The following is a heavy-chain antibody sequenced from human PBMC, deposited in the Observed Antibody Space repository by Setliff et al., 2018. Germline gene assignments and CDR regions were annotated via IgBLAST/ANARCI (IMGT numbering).Heavy chain of an antibody. V-gene: IGHV4-61*09. J-gene: IGHJ5*02. D-gene: IGHD5-18*01. CDR3: ARDKYTYGYFDWFDP. CDR1: GDSINSRTNY. Sequence: SETLSLTCTVSGDSINSRTNYWSWIRQPAGKGPEWIGHIYASWSTNYNPSLKSRVTISLDTSKNQFSLKLSSVTAADTAVYYCARDKYTYGYFDWFDPWGQGTLVTVS. CDR2: IYASWST.